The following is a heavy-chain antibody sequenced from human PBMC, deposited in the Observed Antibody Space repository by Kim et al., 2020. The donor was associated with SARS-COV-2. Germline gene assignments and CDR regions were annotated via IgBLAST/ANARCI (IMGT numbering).Heavy chain of an antibody. V-gene: IGHV3-33*01. D-gene: IGHD2-2*01. CDR3: ARGDIVVVPAAAYYYYYGMDV. Sequence: GGSLRLSCAASGFTFSSYGMHWVRQAPGKGLEWVAVIWYDGSNKYYADSVKGRFTISRDNSKNTLYLQMNSLRAEDTAVYYCARGDIVVVPAAAYYYYYGMDVWGQGTTVTVSS. J-gene: IGHJ6*02. CDR1: GFTFSSYG. CDR2: IWYDGSNK.